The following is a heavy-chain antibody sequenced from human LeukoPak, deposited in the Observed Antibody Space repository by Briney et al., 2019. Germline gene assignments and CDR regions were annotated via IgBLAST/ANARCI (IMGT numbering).Heavy chain of an antibody. Sequence: GGSLRLSCAASGFTFSSYEMNWVRQAPGKGLEWVSSISGDSSDIYYADSVMGRSTISRDNAKNSVYLQINSLRAEDTAIYYCARRGYSDSSGYDYWGQGTLVTVSS. CDR1: GFTFSSYE. CDR3: ARRGYSDSSGYDY. CDR2: ISGDSSDI. V-gene: IGHV3-21*01. D-gene: IGHD3-22*01. J-gene: IGHJ4*02.